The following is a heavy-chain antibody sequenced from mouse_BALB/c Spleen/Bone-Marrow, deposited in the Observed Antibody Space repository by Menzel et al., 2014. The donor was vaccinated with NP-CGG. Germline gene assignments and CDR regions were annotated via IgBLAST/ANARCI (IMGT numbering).Heavy chain of an antibody. D-gene: IGHD2-10*02. CDR2: IHPSDSET. CDR1: GYSFTSNW. Sequence: VQLQQSGAELVRPGASVKLSCKASGYSFTSNWMNWVKQRPGQGLEWIGMIHPSDSETRLNQKFKDEATLTVDKSSSTAYMQLSSPTSEDSAVYYCARRGRYGNYETMDYWGQGTSVTVSS. CDR3: ARRGRYGNYETMDY. J-gene: IGHJ4*01. V-gene: IGHV1-61*01.